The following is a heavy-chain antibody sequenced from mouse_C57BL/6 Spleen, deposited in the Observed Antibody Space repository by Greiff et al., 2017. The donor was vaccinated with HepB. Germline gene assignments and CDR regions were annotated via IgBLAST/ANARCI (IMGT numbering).Heavy chain of an antibody. V-gene: IGHV5-17*01. CDR1: GFTFSDYG. CDR3: ARSYDGYYDAMDY. CDR2: ISNGSSTI. D-gene: IGHD2-3*01. J-gene: IGHJ4*01. Sequence: DVQLVESGGGLVKPGGSLKLSCAASGFTFSDYGMHWVRQAPEKGLEWVAYISNGSSTIYYADTVKGRFTISRDNATNTLYLQMTSLRSEDTAMYYCARSYDGYYDAMDYWGQGTSVTVSS.